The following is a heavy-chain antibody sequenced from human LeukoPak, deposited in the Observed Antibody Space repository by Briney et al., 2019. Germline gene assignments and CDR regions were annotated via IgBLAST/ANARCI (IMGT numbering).Heavy chain of an antibody. CDR1: GGTFSSYA. CDR3: ARLRLSYYYDSSGYKATDY. V-gene: IGHV1-69*13. Sequence: SVKVSCRASGGTFSSYAISWVRQAPGQGLEWMGGIIPIFGTANYAQKFQGRVTITADESTSTAYMELSSLRSEDTAVYYCARLRLSYYYDSSGYKATDYWGQGTLVTVSS. CDR2: IIPIFGTA. D-gene: IGHD3-22*01. J-gene: IGHJ4*02.